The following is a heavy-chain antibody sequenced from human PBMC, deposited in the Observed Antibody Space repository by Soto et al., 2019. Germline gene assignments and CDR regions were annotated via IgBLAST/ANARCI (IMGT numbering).Heavy chain of an antibody. Sequence: VVLATVPYKPSGDTFINYYLHWVLQAPGRGLEWMGWINPPSGDTNYAQKFQGPVTMTRDTSISTVFVDLCRLTSDDSALYFCARQGETCITRCDSYGMDVWGQGTPVTVS. CDR2: INPPSGDT. CDR3: ARQGETCITRCDSYGMDV. J-gene: IGHJ6*02. CDR1: GDTFINYY. D-gene: IGHD1-20*01. V-gene: IGHV1-2*03.